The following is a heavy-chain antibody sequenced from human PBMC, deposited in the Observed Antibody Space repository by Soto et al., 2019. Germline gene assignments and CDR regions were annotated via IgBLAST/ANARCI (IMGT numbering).Heavy chain of an antibody. Sequence: SVKVSCKASGYTFTSYGISWVRQAPGQGPEWIGWIIVGSGNTNYAQKFQEKVTITRDMSTSTAYMELSSLRSEDTAVYYCALSKIRDYYYGKDVWGQGTTVTVSS. CDR1: GYTFTSYG. CDR2: IIVGSGNT. D-gene: IGHD3-10*01. V-gene: IGHV1-58*02. CDR3: ALSKIRDYYYGKDV. J-gene: IGHJ6*02.